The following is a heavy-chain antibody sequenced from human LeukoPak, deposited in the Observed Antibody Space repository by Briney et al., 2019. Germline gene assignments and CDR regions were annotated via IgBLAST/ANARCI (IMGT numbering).Heavy chain of an antibody. CDR3: ARDGYANWGLNDAFDI. V-gene: IGHV3-33*01. D-gene: IGHD7-27*01. CDR2: IWYDGSNK. CDR1: GFTFSSYA. Sequence: GGSLRLSCAASGFTFSSYAMHWVRQAPGKGLEWVAVIWYDGSNKFYADSVKGRFTISRDNSKNTLYLQMNSLRADDTAVYYCARDGYANWGLNDAFDIWGQGTMVTVSS. J-gene: IGHJ3*02.